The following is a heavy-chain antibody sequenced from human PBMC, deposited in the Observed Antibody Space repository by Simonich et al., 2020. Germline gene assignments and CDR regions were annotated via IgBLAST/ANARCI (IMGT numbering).Heavy chain of an antibody. J-gene: IGHJ5*02. Sequence: QVQLVESGGGVVQPGRSLRLSCAASGFTFSSYGMHWVRQAPGKWLEGVAVREYDGSNTDYADSVKGRFTISRENSKNTLYLQMNSLRAEDTAVYYCARAYSSSWYNWFDPWGQGTLVTVSS. V-gene: IGHV3-33*01. CDR1: GFTFSSYG. CDR2: REYDGSNT. D-gene: IGHD6-13*01. CDR3: ARAYSSSWYNWFDP.